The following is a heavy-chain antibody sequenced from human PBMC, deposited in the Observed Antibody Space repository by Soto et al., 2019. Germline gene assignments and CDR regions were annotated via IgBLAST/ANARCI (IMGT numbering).Heavy chain of an antibody. Sequence: ASVKVSCKASGYTFTGYYMHWVRQAPGQGLEWMGWINPNSGGTNYAQKFQGWVTMTRDTSISTAYMELSRLRSDDTAVYYCAREARRELLYYYGMDVWGQGTTVTVSS. V-gene: IGHV1-2*04. D-gene: IGHD1-26*01. CDR2: INPNSGGT. CDR1: GYTFTGYY. CDR3: AREARRELLYYYGMDV. J-gene: IGHJ6*02.